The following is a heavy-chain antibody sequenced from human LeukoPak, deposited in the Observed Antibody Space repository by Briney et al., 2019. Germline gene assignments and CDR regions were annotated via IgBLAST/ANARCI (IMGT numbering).Heavy chain of an antibody. V-gene: IGHV3-21*01. J-gene: IGHJ4*02. CDR1: GFTFSSYE. D-gene: IGHD5-18*01. CDR3: ARDSAWGYSYGSRYYFDY. CDR2: ICSSSSYI. Sequence: GGSLRLPCAASGFTFSSYEMNWVRQAPGKGLEWVSSICSSSSYIYYADSVKGRFTISRDNAKNSLYLQMNSLRAEDTAVYYCARDSAWGYSYGSRYYFDYWGQGTLVTVSS.